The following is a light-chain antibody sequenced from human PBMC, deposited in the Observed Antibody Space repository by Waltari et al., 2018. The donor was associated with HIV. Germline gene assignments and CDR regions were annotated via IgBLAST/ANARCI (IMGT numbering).Light chain of an antibody. CDR3: LQTTHWPPFS. Sequence: DVVLTQSPVYLPVTLGQPASISCKSSQTLVSSDGNTYLNWLQQRPGQSPRSLIYKVSYRDFGVSDRFSGSGSGTDFKLKISRVEAEDVGDYFCLQTTHWPPFSFGPGTKVDF. CDR1: QTLVSSDGNTY. V-gene: IGKV2-30*01. CDR2: KVS. J-gene: IGKJ3*01.